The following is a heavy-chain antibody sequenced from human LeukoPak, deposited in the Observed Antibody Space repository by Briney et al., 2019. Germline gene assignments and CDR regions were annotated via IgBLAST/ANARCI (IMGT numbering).Heavy chain of an antibody. Sequence: PSETLSLTCTVSGGSISSSSYYWGWIRQPPGKGLEWIGSIYYSGSTYYNPSLKSRVTISVDTSKNQFSLKLSSVTAADTAVYYCARGPYGYVDYWGQGTLVTVSS. CDR2: IYYSGST. CDR3: ARGPYGYVDY. J-gene: IGHJ4*02. D-gene: IGHD3-10*01. V-gene: IGHV4-39*07. CDR1: GGSISSSSYY.